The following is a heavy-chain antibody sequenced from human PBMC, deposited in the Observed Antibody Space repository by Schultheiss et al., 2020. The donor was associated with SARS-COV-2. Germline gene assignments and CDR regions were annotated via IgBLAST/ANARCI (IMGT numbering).Heavy chain of an antibody. CDR1: GGSISSGGYS. V-gene: IGHV4-30-2*01. J-gene: IGHJ4*02. CDR2: IYHSGST. CDR3: SSIAAAGTTSTVDY. Sequence: SQTLSLTCAVSGGSISSGGYSWSWIRQPPGKGLEWIWYIYHSGSTYYNPSLKSRVTISVDTSKNQFSLKLSSVTVADTAVYYCSSIAAAGTTSTVDYWGQGALVTVAS. D-gene: IGHD6-13*01.